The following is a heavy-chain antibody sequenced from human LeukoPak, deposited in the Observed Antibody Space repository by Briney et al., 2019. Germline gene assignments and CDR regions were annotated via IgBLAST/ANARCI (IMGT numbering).Heavy chain of an antibody. CDR2: INHSGST. CDR1: GGSFSGYY. V-gene: IGHV4-34*01. D-gene: IGHD6-13*01. J-gene: IGHJ6*02. Sequence: SETPSLTCAVYGGSFSGYYWSWIRQPPGKGLEWIGEINHSGSTNYNPSLKSRVTISVDTSKNQFSLKLSSVTAADTAVYYCARETLVLSYYYYGMDVWGQGTTVTVSS. CDR3: ARETLVLSYYYYGMDV.